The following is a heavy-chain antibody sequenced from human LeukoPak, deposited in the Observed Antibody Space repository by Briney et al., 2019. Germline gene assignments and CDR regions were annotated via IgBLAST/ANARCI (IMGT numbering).Heavy chain of an antibody. D-gene: IGHD4-17*01. CDR3: ARVTTVTTLDY. Sequence: GGSLGLSCAASGFTFSTYAMSWVRQAPGKGLEWVSVISGSGGSTYYADSVKGRFTISRDNSKNTLYLQMNSLRAEDTAVYYCARVTTVTTLDYWGQGTLVTVSS. CDR1: GFTFSTYA. CDR2: ISGSGGST. J-gene: IGHJ4*02. V-gene: IGHV3-23*01.